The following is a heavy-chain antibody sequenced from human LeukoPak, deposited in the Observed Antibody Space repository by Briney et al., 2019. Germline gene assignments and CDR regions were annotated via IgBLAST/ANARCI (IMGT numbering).Heavy chain of an antibody. CDR1: GGSFSGYY. CDR3: ASSHYYDSSGYYPIYYMDV. Sequence: SETLSLTCAVSGGSFSGYYWSWIRQPPGKGLEWIGEINHSGSTNYNPSLKSRVTISVDTSKNQISLKLSSVTAADTAVYYCASSHYYDSSGYYPIYYMDVWGKGTTVTVSS. CDR2: INHSGST. V-gene: IGHV4-34*01. D-gene: IGHD3-22*01. J-gene: IGHJ6*03.